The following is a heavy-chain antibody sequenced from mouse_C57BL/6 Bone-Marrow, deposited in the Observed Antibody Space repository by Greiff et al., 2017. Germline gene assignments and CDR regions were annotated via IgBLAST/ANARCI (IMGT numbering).Heavy chain of an antibody. CDR1: GYTFTDYY. CDR3: ARKHYFDY. V-gene: IGHV1-19*01. CDR2: INPYNGGT. Sequence: EVKLVESGPVLVKPGASVKMSCKASGYTFTDYYMNWVKQSHGKSLEWIGVINPYNGGTSYNQKFKGKATLTVDKSSSTAYMELNSLTSEDSAVYYCARKHYFDYWGQGTTLTVSS. J-gene: IGHJ2*01.